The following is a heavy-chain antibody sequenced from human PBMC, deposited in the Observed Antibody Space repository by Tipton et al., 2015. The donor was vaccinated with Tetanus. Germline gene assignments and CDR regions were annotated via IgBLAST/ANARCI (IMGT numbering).Heavy chain of an antibody. D-gene: IGHD2-21*01. Sequence: TLSLTCTVSGGSFSLYYWNWVRQAPGKGLVWVSSISGSGDTTYYADSVRGRFTVSRDNSKDTVYLDVRSLRDEDTAVYYCATDGLPRGFVMVEATTQKYFRHWGRGTLVTVSS. CDR1: GGSFSLYY. CDR2: ISGSGDTT. CDR3: ATDGLPRGFVMVEATTQKYFRH. V-gene: IGHV3-23*01. J-gene: IGHJ1*01.